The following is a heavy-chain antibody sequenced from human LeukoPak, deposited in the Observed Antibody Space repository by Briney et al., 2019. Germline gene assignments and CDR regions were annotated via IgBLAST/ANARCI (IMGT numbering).Heavy chain of an antibody. D-gene: IGHD4-17*01. CDR2: INHSGST. Sequence: SETLSLTCAVYGGSFSGYYWSWVRQPPGKGLEWVGEINHSGSTNYNPSLKRRVTISVDTSKNQFSLQLSSVTAADTAVYYCARLRTVTTPLYYYYYGMDVWGQGTTVTVSS. CDR1: GGSFSGYY. V-gene: IGHV4-34*01. CDR3: ARLRTVTTPLYYYYYGMDV. J-gene: IGHJ6*02.